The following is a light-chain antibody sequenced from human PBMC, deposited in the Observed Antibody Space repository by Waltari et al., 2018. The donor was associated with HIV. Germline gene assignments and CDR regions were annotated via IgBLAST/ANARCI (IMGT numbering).Light chain of an antibody. CDR3: AAWDDSLNGPGVV. V-gene: IGLV1-44*01. J-gene: IGLJ2*01. CDR1: SSNIGSNP. Sequence: QSVLTQPPSASGTPGQRVTISCSGRSSNIGSNPVNWYQQLPGTAPKLLIYSNTQRPSGVPDRFSGSKSGTSASLAISGLQSEEEADYDCAAWDDSLNGPGVVFGGGTKLTVL. CDR2: SNT.